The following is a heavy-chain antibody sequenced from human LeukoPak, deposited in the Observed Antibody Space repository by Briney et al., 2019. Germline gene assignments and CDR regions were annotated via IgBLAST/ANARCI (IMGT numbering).Heavy chain of an antibody. D-gene: IGHD3-22*01. J-gene: IGHJ4*02. CDR3: ARDAPHYYDSSGYIGS. V-gene: IGHV4-61*02. CDR2: IYTSGST. CDR1: GGSISSGSYY. Sequence: SETLSLTCTVSGGSISSGSYYWSWIRQPAGKGLEWIGRIYTSGSTNYNPSLKSRVTISVDTSKNQFSLKLSSVTAADTAVYYCARDAPHYYDSSGYIGSWGQGTLVTVSS.